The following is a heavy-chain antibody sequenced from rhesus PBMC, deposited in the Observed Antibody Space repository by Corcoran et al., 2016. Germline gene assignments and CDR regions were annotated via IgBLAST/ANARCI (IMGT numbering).Heavy chain of an antibody. J-gene: IGHJ4*01. CDR2: INIGGGST. Sequence: EVQLVESGGGLAKPGGSLRLSCAASGFTFSSYWMNGVRKTPGKGLEWISAINIGGGSTYYADSVKVRFTISRDNAKNTLSLQMNSLRAEDTAVYYCARGGAAGRDWGQGVLVTVSS. V-gene: IGHV3S42*01. CDR1: GFTFSSYW. D-gene: IGHD6-13*01. CDR3: ARGGAAGRD.